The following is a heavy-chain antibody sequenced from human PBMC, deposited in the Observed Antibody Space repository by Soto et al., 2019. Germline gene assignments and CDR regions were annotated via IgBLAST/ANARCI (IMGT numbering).Heavy chain of an antibody. J-gene: IGHJ4*02. Sequence: GGSLRLSCAASGFTFTSYAMNWVRQAPGKGLEWVSAISGSGGITYYADSVKGRFTISRDNSRNTLYLQMNSLRAEDTAVYYCASKLSSGWYFYFDYRGQGALVTVSS. V-gene: IGHV3-23*01. CDR2: ISGSGGIT. D-gene: IGHD6-19*01. CDR1: GFTFTSYA. CDR3: ASKLSSGWYFYFDY.